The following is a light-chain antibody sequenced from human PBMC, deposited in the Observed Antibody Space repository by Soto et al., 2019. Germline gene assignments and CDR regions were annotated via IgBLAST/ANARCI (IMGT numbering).Light chain of an antibody. V-gene: IGKV1-39*01. J-gene: IGKJ5*01. Sequence: DSQMTQSPSSLSASVGDRITITCRASQNIRSFLNWYQQKPGKAPRLLIYSASSLQSGVPSRFSGSGSGTDFTLTINNLQPEDFATYYCQQSYSSPPITFGQGTRLEIK. CDR1: QNIRSF. CDR3: QQSYSSPPIT. CDR2: SAS.